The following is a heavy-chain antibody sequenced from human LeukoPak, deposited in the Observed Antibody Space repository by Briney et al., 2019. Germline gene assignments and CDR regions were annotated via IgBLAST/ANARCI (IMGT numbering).Heavy chain of an antibody. J-gene: IGHJ4*02. V-gene: IGHV3-21*01. CDR1: GFTFNSYS. D-gene: IGHD3-3*01. CDR2: ISTSSVYT. CDR3: ARDSNYNYWSGSGY. Sequence: GGSLRLSCAASGFTFNSYSMHWVRQAPGKGLEWVSSISTSSVYTYYTDSVKGRFSISRDNAKNSLFLQMNSLRAEDTAVYYCARDSNYNYWSGSGYWGQGTLVTVSS.